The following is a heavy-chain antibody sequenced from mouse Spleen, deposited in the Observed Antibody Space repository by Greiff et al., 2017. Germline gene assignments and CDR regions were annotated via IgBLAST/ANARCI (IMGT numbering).Heavy chain of an antibody. CDR3: ARGGGANWSWFAY. CDR1: GFTFSDYY. CDR2: ISDGGSYT. D-gene: IGHD4-1*01. J-gene: IGHJ3*01. V-gene: IGHV5-4*02. Sequence: EVKVVESGGGLVKPGGSLKLSCAASGFTFSDYYMYWVRQTPEKRLEWVATISDGGSYTYYPDSVKGRFTISRDNAKNNLYLQMSSLKSEDTAMYYCARGGGANWSWFAYWGQGTLVTVSA.